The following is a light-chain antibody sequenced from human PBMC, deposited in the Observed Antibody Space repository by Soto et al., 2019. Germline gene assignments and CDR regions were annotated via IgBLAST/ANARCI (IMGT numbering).Light chain of an antibody. Sequence: AIQLAQSPSSLSASVGDRVTITCRASQDIDSALAWYQQKPGKPPKLLLSDASTLASGVPTRFSDSGSGTDFTLTISSLQPEDFATYYCQYFNDYPPTFGGGTEVEIK. CDR2: DAS. CDR3: QYFNDYPPT. J-gene: IGKJ4*01. CDR1: QDIDSA. V-gene: IGKV1D-13*01.